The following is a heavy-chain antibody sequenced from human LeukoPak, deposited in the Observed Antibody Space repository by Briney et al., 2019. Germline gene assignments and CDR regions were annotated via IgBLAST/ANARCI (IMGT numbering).Heavy chain of an antibody. Sequence: GGSLRLSCAASGFTFTNYWMSWVRQAPGKGLELVANIKQDRSEKYYVDSVKGRFTISRDNAKNSLYLQMNSLKTEDTAVYYCTTEDYYSIDYWGQGTLVTVSS. V-gene: IGHV3-7*03. CDR1: GFTFTNYW. J-gene: IGHJ4*02. CDR3: TTEDYYSIDY. D-gene: IGHD3-10*01. CDR2: IKQDRSEK.